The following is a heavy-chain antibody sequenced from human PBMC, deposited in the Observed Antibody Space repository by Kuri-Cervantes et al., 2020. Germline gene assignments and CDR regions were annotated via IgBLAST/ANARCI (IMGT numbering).Heavy chain of an antibody. Sequence: SVKVSCKASGGTFSSYAISWVRQAPGQGLECMGGIIPIFGTANYAQKFQGRVTITADESTSTAYMELSSLRSEDTAVYYCARRPLYCSSTSCWGGYFDYWGQGTLVTVSS. V-gene: IGHV1-69*13. CDR1: GGTFSSYA. D-gene: IGHD2-2*01. CDR2: IIPIFGTA. CDR3: ARRPLYCSSTSCWGGYFDY. J-gene: IGHJ4*02.